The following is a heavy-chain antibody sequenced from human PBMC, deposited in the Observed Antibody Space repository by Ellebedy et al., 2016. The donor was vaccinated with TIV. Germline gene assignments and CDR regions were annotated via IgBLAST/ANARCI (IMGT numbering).Heavy chain of an antibody. J-gene: IGHJ5*02. CDR1: GGTFSSYA. Sequence: AASVKVSCKASGGTFSSYALSWVRQAPGQGLEWMGGIIPIFGTANYAQKFQGRVTMTTDTSTSTAYMELRSLRSDDTAVYDCAYDKPMVRGVNWFDPWGQGTLVTVSS. CDR3: AYDKPMVRGVNWFDP. CDR2: IIPIFGTA. V-gene: IGHV1-69*05. D-gene: IGHD3-10*01.